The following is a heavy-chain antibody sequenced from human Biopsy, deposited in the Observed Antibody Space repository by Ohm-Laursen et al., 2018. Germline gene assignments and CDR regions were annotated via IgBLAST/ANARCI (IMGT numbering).Heavy chain of an antibody. CDR3: ARGDYFDSNGYFWFDP. V-gene: IGHV4-31*01. D-gene: IGHD3-22*01. J-gene: IGHJ5*02. CDR1: GGSISSGGSY. Sequence: TLSLTCTVSGGSISSGGSYWSWIRQRPGTGLEWIGYIFNSANTYYNPSLKNLITISGDTSKNQFSLKLNSVTAADTAMYYCARGDYFDSNGYFWFDPWGQGTLVTVSS. CDR2: IFNSANT.